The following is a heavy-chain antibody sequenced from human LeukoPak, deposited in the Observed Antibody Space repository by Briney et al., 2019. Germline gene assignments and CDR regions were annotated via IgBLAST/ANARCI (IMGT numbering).Heavy chain of an antibody. D-gene: IGHD2-21*01. CDR3: ARPSYCVADNCGYWLDP. CDR2: INPQGDIT. CDR1: GYTFTKYL. V-gene: IGHV1-46*01. J-gene: IGHJ5*02. Sequence: ASLKVSCKTSGYTFTKYLIHWVRQAPGQGLERMGTINPQGDITNYAQTFQGRITLTEDTSTSTVYMELSSLTSEDTAVYYCARPSYCVADNCGYWLDPWGPGTLVSVSS.